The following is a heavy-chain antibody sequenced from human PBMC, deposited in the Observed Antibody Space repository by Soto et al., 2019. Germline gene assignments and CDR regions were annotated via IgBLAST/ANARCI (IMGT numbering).Heavy chain of an antibody. Sequence: QVRLQESGPGLVKPSETLSLTCTVSGDSIGSVKYHWGWIRQSPGQGLEWSGSMYSTGSTQYNPSIKSRVTMSVDTSTNQFSLKLRSVTAADTAIYYCARRPVRGGNSGVGFDPWGQGTLVTVSS. CDR3: ARRPVRGGNSGVGFDP. CDR1: GDSIGSVKYH. D-gene: IGHD2-15*01. J-gene: IGHJ5*02. V-gene: IGHV4-39*01. CDR2: MYSTGST.